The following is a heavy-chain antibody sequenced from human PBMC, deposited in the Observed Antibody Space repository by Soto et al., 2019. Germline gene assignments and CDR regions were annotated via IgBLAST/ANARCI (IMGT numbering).Heavy chain of an antibody. Sequence: GGSLRLSCAASGFTFSGSAMHWVRQASGKGLEWVGRIRSKANSYATAYAASVKGRFTISRDDSKNTAYLQMNSLKTEDTAVYYCTRESAPFYYYYYYMDVWGKGTTVTVSS. CDR3: TRESAPFYYYYYYMDV. V-gene: IGHV3-73*01. CDR1: GFTFSGSA. J-gene: IGHJ6*03. CDR2: IRSKANSYAT.